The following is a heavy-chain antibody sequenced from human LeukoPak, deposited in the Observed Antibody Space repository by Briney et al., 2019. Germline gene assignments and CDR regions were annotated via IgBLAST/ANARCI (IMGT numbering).Heavy chain of an antibody. V-gene: IGHV3-30-3*01. CDR1: GFTFSSYA. CDR3: ARDANWYFDY. D-gene: IGHD7-27*01. CDR2: ISYDGSNK. J-gene: IGHJ4*02. Sequence: GGSLRLSCAASGFTFSSYAMHWVRQAPGKGLEWVAVISYDGSNKYYADSVKGRFTISRDNSKNTLYLQMNSLRDEDTAVYYCARDANWYFDYWGQGTLVTVSS.